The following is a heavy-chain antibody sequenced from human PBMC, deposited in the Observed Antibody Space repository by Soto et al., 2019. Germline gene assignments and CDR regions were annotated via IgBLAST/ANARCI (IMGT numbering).Heavy chain of an antibody. V-gene: IGHV3-23*01. CDR3: AKDLEKRIVVVIDY. CDR2: IRGSGGST. D-gene: IGHD3-22*01. Sequence: EVQLLESGGGLVQPGGSLRLSCAASGFTFSSYAMSWVPQVPGKGREWVSAIRGSGGSTYYADSVKGRFTISRDNSKNTLYLQMNSLRAEDTAVYYCAKDLEKRIVVVIDYWGQGTLVTVSS. CDR1: GFTFSSYA. J-gene: IGHJ4*02.